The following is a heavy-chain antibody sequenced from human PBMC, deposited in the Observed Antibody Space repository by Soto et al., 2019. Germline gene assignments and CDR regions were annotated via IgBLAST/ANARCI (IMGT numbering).Heavy chain of an antibody. D-gene: IGHD7-27*01. CDR3: ARRSVPKDWGSIYYYYYYGMDV. CDR1: GGSISSSSYY. CDR2: IYYSGST. J-gene: IGHJ6*02. Sequence: KASETLSLTCTVSGGSISSSSYYWGWIRQPPGKGLEWIGSIYYSGSTYYNPSLKSRVTISVDTSKNQFSLKLSSVTAADTAVYYCARRSVPKDWGSIYYYYYYGMDVWGQGTTVTVSS. V-gene: IGHV4-39*01.